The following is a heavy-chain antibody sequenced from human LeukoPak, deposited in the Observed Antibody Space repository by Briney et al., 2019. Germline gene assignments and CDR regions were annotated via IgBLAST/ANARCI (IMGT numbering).Heavy chain of an antibody. Sequence: GGSLRLSCAASGFTFSSYAMSWVRQAPGKGLEWVSAISGSGGSTYYADSVKGRFTISRDNSKNTLYLQMNSLRAEDTAVYYCARDPDDFWSGAHFDPWGQGTLVTVSS. CDR1: GFTFSSYA. V-gene: IGHV3-23*01. J-gene: IGHJ5*02. D-gene: IGHD3-3*01. CDR2: ISGSGGST. CDR3: ARDPDDFWSGAHFDP.